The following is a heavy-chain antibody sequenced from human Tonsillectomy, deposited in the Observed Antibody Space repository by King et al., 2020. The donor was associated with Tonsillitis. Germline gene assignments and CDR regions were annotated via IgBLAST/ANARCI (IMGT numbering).Heavy chain of an antibody. J-gene: IGHJ4*02. V-gene: IGHV3-33*05. Sequence: VQLVESGGGVVQPGRSLRLSCAASGFTFSSYDIHWVRQAPGKGLEWVAVISYDGSNKYYADSVQGRFTISRDNSKNTLFLQMNSLRAEDTAVYYCARDRDDYIFDYWGKGTLVTVSS. CDR1: GFTFSSYD. CDR3: ARDRDDYIFDY. D-gene: IGHD3-16*01. CDR2: ISYDGSNK.